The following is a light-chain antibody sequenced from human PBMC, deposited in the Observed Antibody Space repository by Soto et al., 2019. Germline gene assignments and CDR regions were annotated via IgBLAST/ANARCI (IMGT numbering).Light chain of an antibody. CDR2: VAS. V-gene: IGKV1-39*01. J-gene: IGKJ1*01. CDR1: QSIDTY. Sequence: DIQMTQSPSSLSASVGDRVTVTCRASQSIDTYLNWYQQRPGQAPKLLIYVASTLQSGVPSRFSGRGSRTHLTLTIRSLQAEDFKTYYCQENQDIRPRFGQGTRVERK. CDR3: QENQDIRPR.